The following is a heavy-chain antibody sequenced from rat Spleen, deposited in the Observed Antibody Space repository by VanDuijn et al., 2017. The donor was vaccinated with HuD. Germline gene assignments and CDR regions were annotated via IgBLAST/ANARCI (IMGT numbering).Heavy chain of an antibody. J-gene: IGHJ3*01. CDR1: GFTFSDYN. CDR2: IIYDGTRT. D-gene: IGHD1-2*01. CDR3: ATGLLPRAAILAY. V-gene: IGHV5S10*01. Sequence: EVQLVESGGGLVQPGRSLKLSCAASGFTFSDYNMAWVRQAPKKGLEWVATIIYDGTRTYYRDSVKGRFTISRDNAKRTLYLQMDSLRSEDTATYDCATGLLPRAAILAYWGKGTLITVSS.